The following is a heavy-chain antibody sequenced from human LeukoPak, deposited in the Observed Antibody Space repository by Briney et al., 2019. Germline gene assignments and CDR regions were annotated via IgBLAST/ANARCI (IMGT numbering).Heavy chain of an antibody. D-gene: IGHD3/OR15-3a*01. V-gene: IGHV1-69*13. J-gene: IGHJ6*02. CDR2: IIPIFGTA. Sequence: SVKVSCKASGYTFTGYYMHWVRQAPGQGLEWMGGIIPIFGTANYAQKFQGRVTITADESTSTAYMELSSLRSEDTAVYYCATFSPPSSWTYGMDVWGQGTTVTVSS. CDR3: ATFSPPSSWTYGMDV. CDR1: GYTFTGYY.